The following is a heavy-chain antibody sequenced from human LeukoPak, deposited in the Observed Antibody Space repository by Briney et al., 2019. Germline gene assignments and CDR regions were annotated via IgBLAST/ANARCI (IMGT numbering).Heavy chain of an antibody. V-gene: IGHV1-69*05. J-gene: IGHJ4*02. Sequence: SVKVSCKASGSAFGSYAISWVRQAPGQGLEWIGGIIPIFGTANYAQKFQGRVTITTDESTSTAYMELSSLRSEDTAVYYCARGLYSSSSAPYFDYWGQGTLVTVSS. D-gene: IGHD6-6*01. CDR1: GSAFGSYA. CDR2: IIPIFGTA. CDR3: ARGLYSSSSAPYFDY.